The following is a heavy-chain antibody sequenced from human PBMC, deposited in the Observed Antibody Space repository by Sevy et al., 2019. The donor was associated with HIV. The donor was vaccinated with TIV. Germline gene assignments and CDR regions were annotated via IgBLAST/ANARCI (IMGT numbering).Heavy chain of an antibody. CDR2: INHSGST. V-gene: IGHV4-34*01. CDR3: SWHCGSTSCSHAFDI. J-gene: IGHJ3*02. Sequence: ASETLSLTCAVSGGSFSGYYWSWIRQHPGKGLEWIGEINHSGSTNYNQSLSSRVTISVDTSKNQFSLKLRTVTAADTAVYYCSWHCGSTSCSHAFDIWGQGTMVTVSS. CDR1: GGSFSGYY. D-gene: IGHD2-2*01.